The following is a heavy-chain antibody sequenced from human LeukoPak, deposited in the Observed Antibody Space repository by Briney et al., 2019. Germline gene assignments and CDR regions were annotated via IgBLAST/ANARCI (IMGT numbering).Heavy chain of an antibody. Sequence: GGSLRLSCAASGFTVGSNYTSWVRQAPGKGLEWVSVIYSGGSTYYADSVKGRFTISRDNSKNTLYLQMNSLRAEDTAVYYCAREGYCNSTSCYLDAFDIWGQGAMVTVSS. CDR1: GFTVGSNY. CDR2: IYSGGST. J-gene: IGHJ3*02. D-gene: IGHD2-2*01. V-gene: IGHV3-66*01. CDR3: AREGYCNSTSCYLDAFDI.